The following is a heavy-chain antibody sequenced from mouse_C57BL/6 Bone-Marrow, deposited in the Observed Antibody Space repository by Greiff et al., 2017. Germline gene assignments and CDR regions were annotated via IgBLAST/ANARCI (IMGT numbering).Heavy chain of an antibody. J-gene: IGHJ3*01. V-gene: IGHV1-80*01. CDR1: GYAFSSYW. CDR2: IYPGDGDT. CDR3: ARGAY. Sequence: VKLLESGAELVKPGASVKLSCKASGYAFSSYWMNWVKQRPGQGLEWIGQIYPGDGDTNYNGKFKGKATLTADKSSSTAYMQLSSLTYEDSAVYFCARGAYWGQGTLVTVSA.